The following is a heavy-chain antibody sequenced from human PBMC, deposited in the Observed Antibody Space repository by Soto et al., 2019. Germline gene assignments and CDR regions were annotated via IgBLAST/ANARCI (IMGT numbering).Heavy chain of an antibody. V-gene: IGHV1-69*13. D-gene: IGHD3-22*01. CDR2: IIPIFGTA. Sequence: SVKVSCKASGGTFSSYAISWVRQAPGQGLEWMGGIIPIFGTANYAQKFQGGVTITADESTSTAYMELSSLRSEDTAVYYCARDLASSGFLPDWYFDLWGRGTLVTVSS. CDR3: ARDLASSGFLPDWYFDL. CDR1: GGTFSSYA. J-gene: IGHJ2*01.